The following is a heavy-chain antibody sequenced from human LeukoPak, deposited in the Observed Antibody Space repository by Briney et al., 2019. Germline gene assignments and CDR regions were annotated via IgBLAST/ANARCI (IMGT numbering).Heavy chain of an antibody. D-gene: IGHD4-23*01. J-gene: IGHJ4*02. CDR2: ISGSGGST. CDR1: GFTFSSYA. Sequence: GRSLRLSCAASGFTFSSYAMSWVRQAPGKGLEWVSAISGSGGSTYYADSVKGRFTISRDNSKNTLYLQMNSLRAEDTAVYYCAKVPPYGGNIKGGDYWGQGTLVTVSS. V-gene: IGHV3-23*01. CDR3: AKVPPYGGNIKGGDY.